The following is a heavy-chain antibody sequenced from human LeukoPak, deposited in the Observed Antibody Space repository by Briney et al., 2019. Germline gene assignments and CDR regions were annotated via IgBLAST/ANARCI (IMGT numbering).Heavy chain of an antibody. CDR2: INPNSGGT. CDR3: ASSVWFSTTYFDY. J-gene: IGHJ4*02. CDR1: GYTFTGYY. V-gene: IGHV1-2*02. D-gene: IGHD2-21*01. Sequence: ASVRVSCKASGYTFTGYYMHWVRQAPGQGLEWMGWINPNSGGTNYAQKFQGRVTMTRDTPISTAYMELSRLRSDDTAVYYCASSVWFSTTYFDYWGQGTLVTVSS.